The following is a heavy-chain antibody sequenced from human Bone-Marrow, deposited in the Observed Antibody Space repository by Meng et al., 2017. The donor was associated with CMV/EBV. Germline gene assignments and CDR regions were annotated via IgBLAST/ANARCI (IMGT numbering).Heavy chain of an antibody. J-gene: IGHJ3*02. CDR3: AKVDRGPAAPRNDAFDI. Sequence: GESLKISCAASGFTFSMYSMNWVRQAPGKELEWVSYISSSSTYIYYADSVKGRFTISRDNAEKSLYLQMNSLTAEDTAMYYCAKVDRGPAAPRNDAFDICGQGTMVTVSS. V-gene: IGHV3-21*01. CDR2: ISSSSTYI. D-gene: IGHD2-2*01. CDR1: GFTFSMYS.